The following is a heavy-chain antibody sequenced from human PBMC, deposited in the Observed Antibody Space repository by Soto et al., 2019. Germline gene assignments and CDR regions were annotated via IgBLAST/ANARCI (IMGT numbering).Heavy chain of an antibody. D-gene: IGHD3-3*02. CDR3: AKGTRGHIWSGHEGSTYYYYGMEV. V-gene: IGHV3-23*01. CDR2: ISGSGGST. CDR1: GFTFSSYA. Sequence: GGSLRLSCAASGFTFSSYAMSWVRQAPGKGLEWVSAISGSGGSTYYADSVKGRFTISRDNSKNTLYLQMNSLRAEDTAVYYCAKGTRGHIWSGHEGSTYYYYGMEVWGQGTTVTVSS. J-gene: IGHJ6*02.